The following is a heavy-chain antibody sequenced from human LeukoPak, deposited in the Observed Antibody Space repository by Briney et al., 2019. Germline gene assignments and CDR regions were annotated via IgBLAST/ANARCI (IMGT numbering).Heavy chain of an antibody. CDR2: IYYSGTT. J-gene: IGHJ3*02. CDR1: GGSISSSSHY. V-gene: IGHV4-39*01. Sequence: SETLSLTCTVSGGSISSSSHYWGWIRQPPGKGLEWIGSIYYSGTTYYNPSLKSRVTISVDTSKNRFSLKLSSVTAADTSVYYCARHCSSTTCSTSNAFDIWGQGTMVTVSS. D-gene: IGHD2-2*02. CDR3: ARHCSSTTCSTSNAFDI.